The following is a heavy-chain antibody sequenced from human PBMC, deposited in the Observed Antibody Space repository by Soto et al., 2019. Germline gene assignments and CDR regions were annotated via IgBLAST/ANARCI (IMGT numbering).Heavy chain of an antibody. D-gene: IGHD5-12*01. CDR1: GFTVSSNY. CDR3: ARTLIGYRDAFDI. J-gene: IGHJ3*02. CDR2: IYSGGST. Sequence: EVQLVESGGGLVQPGGSLRLSCAASGFTVSSNYIRWVRQAPGKGLEWVSVIYSGGSTYYADSVKGRFTISRDNSKNTLYLQMNSLRAEDTAVYYCARTLIGYRDAFDIWGQGTMVTVSS. V-gene: IGHV3-66*01.